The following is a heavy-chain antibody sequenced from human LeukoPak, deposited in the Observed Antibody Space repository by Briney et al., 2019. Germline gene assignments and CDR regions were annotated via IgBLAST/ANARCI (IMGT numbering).Heavy chain of an antibody. Sequence: GGSLRLSCSASGFTFSSYAMSWVRQAPGKGLEWVSAISGSGGSTYYADSVKGRFTISRDNSKNTLYLQMNSLRAEDTAVYYCAKVRYCSGGSCYSGVDIWGQGTMVTVSS. V-gene: IGHV3-23*01. CDR2: ISGSGGST. CDR1: GFTFSSYA. J-gene: IGHJ3*02. CDR3: AKVRYCSGGSCYSGVDI. D-gene: IGHD2-15*01.